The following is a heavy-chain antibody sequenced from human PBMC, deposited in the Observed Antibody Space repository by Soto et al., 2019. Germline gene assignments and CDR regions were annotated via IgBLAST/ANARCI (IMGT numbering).Heavy chain of an antibody. V-gene: IGHV1-2*04. CDR1: GYSFTDYH. D-gene: IGHD2-8*01. CDR3: ARRDSTDRSKGVCAFLLNQERDV. J-gene: IGHJ6*01. CDR2: INPKSGGT. Sequence: GASVKVSCTASGYSFTDYHIHWVRQAPGQGLEWLGRINPKSGGTSTAQKFQGWVTMTTDTSISTASMELTRLTSDDTAIYYCARRDSTDRSKGVCAFLLNQERDVWG.